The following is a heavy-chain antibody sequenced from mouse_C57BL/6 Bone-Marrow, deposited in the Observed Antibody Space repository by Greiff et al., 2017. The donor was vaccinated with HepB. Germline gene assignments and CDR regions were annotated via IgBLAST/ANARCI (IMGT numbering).Heavy chain of an antibody. CDR1: GYSITSGYY. V-gene: IGHV3-6*01. Sequence: EVQRVESGPGLVKPSQSLSLTCSVTGYSITSGYYWNWIRQFPGNKLEWMGYISYDGSNNYNPSLKNRISITRDTSKNQFFLKLNSVTTEDTATYYCARADGYYDYWGQGTTLTVSS. D-gene: IGHD2-3*01. CDR3: ARADGYYDY. J-gene: IGHJ2*01. CDR2: ISYDGSN.